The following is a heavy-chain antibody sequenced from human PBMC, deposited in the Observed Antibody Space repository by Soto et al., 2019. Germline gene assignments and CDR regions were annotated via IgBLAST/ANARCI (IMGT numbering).Heavy chain of an antibody. CDR2: ISYDGSNK. J-gene: IGHJ6*02. CDR1: GFTFSSYG. V-gene: IGHV3-30*18. D-gene: IGHD1-26*01. CDR3: AKVLRELLRYYYGMDV. Sequence: GGSLRLSCAASGFTFSSYGIHWVRQAPGKGLEWVAVISYDGSNKYYADSVKGRFTISRDNSKNTLYLQMNSLRAEDTAAYYCAKVLRELLRYYYGMDVWGQGTTVTVSS.